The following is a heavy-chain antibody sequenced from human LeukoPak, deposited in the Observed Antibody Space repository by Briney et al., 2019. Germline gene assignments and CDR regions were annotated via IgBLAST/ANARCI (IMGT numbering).Heavy chain of an antibody. CDR3: ARSIAAAGGGDY. J-gene: IGHJ4*02. Sequence: GGSLRLSCAAPGFTFSSYAMSWVRQAPGKGLEWVSAISGSGGSTYYADSVKGRFTISRDNSKNTLYLQMNSLRAEDTAVYYCARSIAAAGGGDYWGQGTLVTVSS. D-gene: IGHD6-13*01. CDR1: GFTFSSYA. CDR2: ISGSGGST. V-gene: IGHV3-23*01.